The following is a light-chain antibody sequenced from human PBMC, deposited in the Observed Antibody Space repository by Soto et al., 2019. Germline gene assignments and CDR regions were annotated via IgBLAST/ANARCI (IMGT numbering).Light chain of an antibody. J-gene: IGKJ4*01. Sequence: DIQVTQSPSSLSASLGDRVSITCRASRDISNYLAWYQQKPGQVPRLLISGASTLHSGVPSRFSGSGSGTDFTLTITRLQPEDIATYFCQKYDTAPLTFGGGTKVEI. CDR2: GAS. CDR3: QKYDTAPLT. CDR1: RDISNY. V-gene: IGKV1-27*01.